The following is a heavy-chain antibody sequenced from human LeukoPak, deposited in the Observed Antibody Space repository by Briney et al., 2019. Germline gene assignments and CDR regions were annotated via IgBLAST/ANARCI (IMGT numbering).Heavy chain of an antibody. J-gene: IGHJ3*02. CDR2: INHSGST. CDR1: GGSFSGYY. CDR3: ARSIPPGYFDWFDAFDI. Sequence: SETLSLTCAVYGGSFSGYYWSWIRQPPGKGLEWIGEINHSGSTNYNPSLKSRVTISVDTSKNQFSLKLSSVTAADTAVYYCARSIPPGYFDWFDAFDIWGQGTMVTVSS. V-gene: IGHV4-34*01. D-gene: IGHD3-9*01.